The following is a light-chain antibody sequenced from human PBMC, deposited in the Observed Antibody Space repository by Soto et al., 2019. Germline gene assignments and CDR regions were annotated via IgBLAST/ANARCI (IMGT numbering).Light chain of an antibody. V-gene: IGKV3-20*01. CDR2: GAS. J-gene: IGKJ1*01. Sequence: EIVLTQSPGTLSLSPGKRATLSCRASQSISSSYLAWYQQRPGQAPRLLIYGASSRATDIPDRFSGSGSGTDFTLTISRLEPEDFAIYYCQQYGTSPGTFGQGTKVEI. CDR1: QSISSSY. CDR3: QQYGTSPGT.